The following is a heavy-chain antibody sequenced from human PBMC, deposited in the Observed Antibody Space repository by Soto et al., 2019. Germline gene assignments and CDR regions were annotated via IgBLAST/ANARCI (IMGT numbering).Heavy chain of an antibody. D-gene: IGHD5-18*01. CDR1: GFTFSSYV. Sequence: GSLRLSCAASGFTFSSYVMSWVRQAPGKGLEWVSGISGSGGSTYYADSVKGRFTISRDDSKNTLYLQMNSLKTEGTAVYYCTLYTYGYFQYWGQGTLVTVSS. J-gene: IGHJ4*02. V-gene: IGHV3-23*01. CDR3: TLYTYGYFQY. CDR2: ISGSGGST.